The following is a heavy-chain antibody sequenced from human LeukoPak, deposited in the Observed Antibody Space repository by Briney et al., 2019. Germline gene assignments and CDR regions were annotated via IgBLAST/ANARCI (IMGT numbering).Heavy chain of an antibody. CDR1: GYTFTSYG. Sequence: ASVKVSCKASGYTFTSYGISWVRQAPGQGLEWMGWISAYNGNTNYAQKLQGRVTMTTDTSTSTAYMELRSLRSDDTAVYYCARVPIEDILEWLFDDYWGQGTLVTVSS. CDR3: ARVPIEDILEWLFDDY. V-gene: IGHV1-18*01. J-gene: IGHJ4*02. CDR2: ISAYNGNT. D-gene: IGHD3-3*01.